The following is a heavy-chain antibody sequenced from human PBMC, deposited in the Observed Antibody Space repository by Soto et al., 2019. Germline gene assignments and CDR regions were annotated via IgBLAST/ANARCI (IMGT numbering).Heavy chain of an antibody. CDR2: ISGKSDYI. D-gene: IGHD6-19*01. CDR3: VRGSHSSGWSTLDF. Sequence: GGSLRLSCSVSGFTFGDYAMHWVRQVPGKGLQWVSGISGKSDYIGYADSVRGRFTVSRDSAKNSLYLEMKSLRAEDTALYYCVRGSHSSGWSTLDFWGPGSKVTVSS. V-gene: IGHV3-9*01. CDR1: GFTFGDYA. J-gene: IGHJ4*02.